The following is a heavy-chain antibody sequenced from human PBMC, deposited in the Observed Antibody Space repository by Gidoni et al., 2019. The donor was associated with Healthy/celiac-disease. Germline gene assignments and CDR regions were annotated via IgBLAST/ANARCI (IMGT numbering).Heavy chain of an antibody. D-gene: IGHD3-22*01. CDR1: GGTFSSYA. Sequence: QVQLVQPGAVVKKPGSSVKVSCKASGGTFSSYAISWVRQAPGQGLEWMGGIIPIFGTANYAQKFQGRVTITADESTSTAYMVLSSLRSEDTAVYYCARVHSSGFPYGFVDPWGQGTLVTVSS. CDR2: IIPIFGTA. V-gene: IGHV1-69*01. CDR3: ARVHSSGFPYGFVDP. J-gene: IGHJ5*02.